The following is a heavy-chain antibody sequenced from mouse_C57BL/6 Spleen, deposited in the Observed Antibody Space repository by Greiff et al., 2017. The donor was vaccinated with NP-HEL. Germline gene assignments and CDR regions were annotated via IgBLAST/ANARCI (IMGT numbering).Heavy chain of an antibody. CDR1: GFTFSSYA. J-gene: IGHJ2*01. CDR2: ISDGGSYT. D-gene: IGHD1-1*01. CDR3: ARENYYGSSLDY. V-gene: IGHV5-4*01. Sequence: VQLQQSGGGLVKPGGSLKLSCAASGFTFSSYAMSWVRQTPEKRLEWVATISDGGSYTYYPDNVKGRFTISRDNAKNNLYLQMSHLKSEDTAMYYCARENYYGSSLDYWGQGTTLTVSS.